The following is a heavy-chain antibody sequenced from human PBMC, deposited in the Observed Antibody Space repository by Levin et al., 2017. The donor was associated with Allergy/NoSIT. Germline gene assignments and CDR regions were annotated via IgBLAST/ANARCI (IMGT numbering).Heavy chain of an antibody. CDR3: ARRAPMLRAFDI. D-gene: IGHD3-10*02. CDR2: IYYSGST. CDR1: GGSISSSSYY. J-gene: IGHJ3*02. V-gene: IGHV4-39*01. Sequence: SETLSLTCTVSGGSISSSSYYWGWIRQPPGKGLEWIGSIYYSGSTYYNPSLKSRVTISVDTSKNQFSLKLSSVTAADTAVYYCARRAPMLRAFDIWGQGTMVTVSS.